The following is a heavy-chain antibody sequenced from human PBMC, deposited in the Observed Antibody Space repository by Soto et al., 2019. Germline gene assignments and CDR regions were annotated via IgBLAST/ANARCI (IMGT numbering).Heavy chain of an antibody. V-gene: IGHV5-51*01. CDR2: IYPGDSDT. Sequence: LKISCKGSGYSFTSYWIGWVRQMPGKGLEWMGIIYPGDSDTRYSPSFQGQVTISADKSISTAYLQWSSLKASDTAMYYCAFSFIAGGNQRPYYYYGMDVWGQGTTVTVSS. J-gene: IGHJ6*02. D-gene: IGHD2-8*02. CDR3: AFSFIAGGNQRPYYYYGMDV. CDR1: GYSFTSYW.